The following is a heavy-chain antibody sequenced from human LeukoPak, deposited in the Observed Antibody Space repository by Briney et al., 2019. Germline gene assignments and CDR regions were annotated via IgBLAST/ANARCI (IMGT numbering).Heavy chain of an antibody. V-gene: IGHV4-31*03. CDR3: ARVSVVRGFDY. D-gene: IGHD3-10*01. Sequence: SETLSLTCTVSGGSISIGGYYWSWIRQHPGKGLEWIGYIYYSGSTYYNPSLKSRVTISVDTSKNQFSLKLSSVTAADTAVYYCARVSVVRGFDYWGQGTLVTVSS. CDR2: IYYSGST. CDR1: GGSISIGGYY. J-gene: IGHJ4*02.